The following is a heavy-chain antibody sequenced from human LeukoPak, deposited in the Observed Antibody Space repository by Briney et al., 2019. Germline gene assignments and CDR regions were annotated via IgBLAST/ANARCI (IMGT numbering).Heavy chain of an antibody. J-gene: IGHJ4*02. CDR3: VRGNRGPDY. CDR1: GFTFTTYG. V-gene: IGHV3-21*01. CDR2: ISFSGSYI. D-gene: IGHD2/OR15-2a*01. Sequence: GGSLRLSCAASGFTFTTYGFNWVRQAPGKGLEWVSSISFSGSYIYYADSVKGRFTISRDNAKNSVYLQMNSLRAEDTAVYYCVRGNRGPDYWGQGTLVTVSS.